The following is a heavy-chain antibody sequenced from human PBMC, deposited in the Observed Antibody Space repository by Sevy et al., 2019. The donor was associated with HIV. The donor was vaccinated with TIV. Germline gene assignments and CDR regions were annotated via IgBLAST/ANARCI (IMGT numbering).Heavy chain of an antibody. V-gene: IGHV1-24*01. CDR2: FDPEDGRT. D-gene: IGHD3-22*01. Sequence: ASVKVSCKLSGYTLTDFSMHWVRQAPGKGLEWVATFDPEDGRTIYAQKFQGRVTMTEDTSTDTAYMELNSLRSDDTAVSYCATTKDYYDSSGYPFDYWGQGTQVTVSS. J-gene: IGHJ4*02. CDR1: GYTLTDFS. CDR3: ATTKDYYDSSGYPFDY.